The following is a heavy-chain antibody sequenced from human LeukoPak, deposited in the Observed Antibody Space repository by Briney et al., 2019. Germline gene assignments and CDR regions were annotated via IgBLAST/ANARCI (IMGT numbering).Heavy chain of an antibody. CDR2: IKQDGSQK. CDR1: GFTFSSYW. Sequence: GGSLRLSCAASGFTFSSYWMSWVRQAPGKGLEWVANIKQDGSQKYYVDSVKGRFSISRDNAKNSLYLQMNSLRAEDTAVYYCVWGGYRSFDYWGQGTLVTVSS. V-gene: IGHV3-7*03. CDR3: VWGGYRSFDY. D-gene: IGHD3-16*02. J-gene: IGHJ4*02.